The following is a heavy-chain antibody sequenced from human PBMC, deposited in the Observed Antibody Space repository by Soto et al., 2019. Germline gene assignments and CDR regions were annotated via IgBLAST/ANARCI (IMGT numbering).Heavy chain of an antibody. J-gene: IGHJ6*02. CDR3: ASGGGYCSSTRCYGYYYGMDV. CDR2: ISAYNGNT. D-gene: IGHD2-2*01. V-gene: IGHV1-18*01. Sequence: QVQLVQSGAEVKKPGASVKVSCKASGYTFTSYGISWVRQAPGQGLEWMGWISAYNGNTNYAQKLQGRVTMTTDTSTSTAYMELRRLRSDDTAVYYCASGGGYCSSTRCYGYYYGMDVWGQGTTVTVSS. CDR1: GYTFTSYG.